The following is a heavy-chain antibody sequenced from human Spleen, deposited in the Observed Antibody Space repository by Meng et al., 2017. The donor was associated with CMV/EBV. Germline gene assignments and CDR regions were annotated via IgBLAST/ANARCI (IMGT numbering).Heavy chain of an antibody. CDR2: ISGYNGNR. Sequence: ASVKVSCKASGYTFTYRYLHWVRQAPGQGLEWMGWISGYNGNRNYAQNLQGRVTMTTDTSTSTAYMDLRSLRSDDTAVYYCARVGVWTTNYYYYGMDVWGQGTTVTAP. D-gene: IGHD2-8*01. V-gene: IGHV1-18*04. J-gene: IGHJ6*02. CDR3: ARVGVWTTNYYYYGMDV. CDR1: GYTFTYRY.